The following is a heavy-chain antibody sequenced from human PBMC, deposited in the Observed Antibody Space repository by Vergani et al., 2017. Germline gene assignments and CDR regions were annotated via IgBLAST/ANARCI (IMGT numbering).Heavy chain of an antibody. J-gene: IGHJ4*02. CDR1: VGTFSSYA. Sequence: QVLLVQSGAEVKKPGSSVKVSCKASVGTFSSYAISWVRQAPGQGLEWMGGIIPIFGTANYAQKFQGRVTITADESTSTAYMELSSLRSEDTAVYYCASARAHYYDSSGYYFDYWGQGTLVTVSS. V-gene: IGHV1-69*01. D-gene: IGHD3-22*01. CDR2: IIPIFGTA. CDR3: ASARAHYYDSSGYYFDY.